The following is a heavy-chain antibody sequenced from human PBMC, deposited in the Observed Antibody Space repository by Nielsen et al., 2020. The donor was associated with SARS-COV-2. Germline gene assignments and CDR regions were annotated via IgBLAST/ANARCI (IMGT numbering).Heavy chain of an antibody. CDR2: IYYSGSS. J-gene: IGHJ2*01. Sequence: GSLRLSCTDSGGSFSDYYWSWIRQAPGKGLEWIGHIYYSGSSSYNPSLKSRVTISVDTSKKQFSLKLRSVTAADTAMYYCARRDVYWYFDLWGRGSQVTVSS. CDR1: GGSFSDYY. CDR3: ARRDVYWYFDL. V-gene: IGHV4-59*08.